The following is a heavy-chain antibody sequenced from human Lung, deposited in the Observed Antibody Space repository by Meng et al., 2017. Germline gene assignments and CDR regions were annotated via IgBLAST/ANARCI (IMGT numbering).Heavy chain of an antibody. CDR2: ISSSGSTV. CDR1: GFTFSNYE. Sequence: GESLKISCAASGFTFSNYEMNWVRQAPGKGLEWVSYISSSGSTVYYADSVKGRFTISRDNAKNSLYLQMNSLRAEDTAVYYCARIYRRGYYNPFDYWGQGTLVTVSS. V-gene: IGHV3-48*03. J-gene: IGHJ4*02. D-gene: IGHD3-3*01. CDR3: ARIYRRGYYNPFDY.